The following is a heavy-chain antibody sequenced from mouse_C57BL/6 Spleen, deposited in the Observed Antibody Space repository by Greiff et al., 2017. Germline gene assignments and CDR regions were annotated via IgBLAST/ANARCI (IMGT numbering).Heavy chain of an antibody. J-gene: IGHJ4*01. CDR2: IRSKSNNYAT. V-gene: IGHV10-1*01. Sequence: EVKLQESGGGLVQPKGSLKLSCAASGFSFNTYAMNWVRQAPGKGLEWVARIRSKSNNYATYYADAVKDRFTISRDDSESMLYLQMNNLKTEDTAMYYCVRRGDGSSPNYYAMDYWGQGTSVTVSS. CDR3: VRRGDGSSPNYYAMDY. D-gene: IGHD1-1*01. CDR1: GFSFNTYA.